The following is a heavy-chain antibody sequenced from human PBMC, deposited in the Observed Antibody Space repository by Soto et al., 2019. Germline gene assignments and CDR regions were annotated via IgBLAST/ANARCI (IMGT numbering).Heavy chain of an antibody. CDR1: GYTFTGYY. V-gene: IGHV1-2*02. J-gene: IGHJ6*02. Sequence: QVQLVQSGAEVKKPGASVKVSCKASGYTFTGYYMHWVRQAPGQGLEWMGWINPNSGGTNYAQKFQGRVTMTRDTPISTAYMELSRLRSDDTAVYYCARDHRASGWYYYYYGMDVWGQGTTVTVSS. CDR2: INPNSGGT. D-gene: IGHD6-19*01. CDR3: ARDHRASGWYYYYYGMDV.